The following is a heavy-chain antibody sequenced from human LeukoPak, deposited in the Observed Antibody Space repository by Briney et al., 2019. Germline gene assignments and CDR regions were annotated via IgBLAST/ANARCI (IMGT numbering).Heavy chain of an antibody. J-gene: IGHJ5*02. Sequence: KPSETLSLTCAVSGYSISSGYYWGWIRQPPGKGLEWIGSIYHTGSTYYNPSLKSRVTISVDTSKNQFSLKLSSVTAADTAVYCCACCSGGTCYGGWFDPWGQGTLVTVSS. CDR2: IYHTGST. CDR1: GYSISSGYY. V-gene: IGHV4-38-2*01. CDR3: ACCSGGTCYGGWFDP. D-gene: IGHD2-15*01.